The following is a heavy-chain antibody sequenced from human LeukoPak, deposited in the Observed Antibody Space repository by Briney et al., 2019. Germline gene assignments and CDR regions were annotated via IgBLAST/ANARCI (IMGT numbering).Heavy chain of an antibody. Sequence: GGSLRLSCAASGFTFSSYSMNWVRQAPGKGLEWVSSISSSSSYIYYADSVKGRFTISRDNAKNSLYLQMNSLRAEDTAVYYCARTLIEYSVSSCYFDYWGQGTLVTVSS. V-gene: IGHV3-21*01. CDR1: GFTFSSYS. J-gene: IGHJ4*02. D-gene: IGHD6-6*01. CDR2: ISSSSSYI. CDR3: ARTLIEYSVSSCYFDY.